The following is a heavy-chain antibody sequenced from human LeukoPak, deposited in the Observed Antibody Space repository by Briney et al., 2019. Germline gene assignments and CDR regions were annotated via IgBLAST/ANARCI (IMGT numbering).Heavy chain of an antibody. D-gene: IGHD3-10*01. V-gene: IGHV4-59*08. J-gene: IGHJ4*02. CDR3: ARRQYDVSGSYPFDY. Sequence: SETLSLTCTVSGDSISGYYWSWIRQPPGKGPEWIGYVYYSGSTNYNPSLKSRVTISVDTSKNQFSLKLSSVTAADTAVYYCARRQYDVSGSYPFDYWGQGTLVTVSS. CDR1: GDSISGYY. CDR2: VYYSGST.